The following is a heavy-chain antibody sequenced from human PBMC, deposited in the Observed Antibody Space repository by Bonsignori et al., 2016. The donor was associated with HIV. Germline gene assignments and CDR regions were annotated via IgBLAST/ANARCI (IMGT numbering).Heavy chain of an antibody. V-gene: IGHV4-61*02. CDR1: GGSISSGSYY. D-gene: IGHD6-19*01. CDR2: IYTSGST. Sequence: SETLSLTCTVSGGSISSGSYYWSWIRQPAGKGLEWIGRIYTSGSTNYNPSLKSRVTISVDTSKNQFSLKLSSVTAADTAVYYCASSGPPDYMDVWGKGTTVTVSS. J-gene: IGHJ6*03. CDR3: ASSGPPDYMDV.